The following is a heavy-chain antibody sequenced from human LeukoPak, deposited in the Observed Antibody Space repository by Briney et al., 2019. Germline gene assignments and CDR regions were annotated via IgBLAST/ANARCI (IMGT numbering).Heavy chain of an antibody. V-gene: IGHV4-61*08. D-gene: IGHD3-3*01. CDR2: IYYSGST. J-gene: IGHJ5*02. CDR1: GGSISSGGYY. CDR3: ARSDDFWSPNWFDP. Sequence: PSETLSLTCTVSGGSISSGGYYWSWIRQHPGKGLEWIGYIYYSGSTNYNPSLKSRVTISVDTSKNQFSLKLSSVTAADTAVYYCARSDDFWSPNWFDPWGQGTLVTVSS.